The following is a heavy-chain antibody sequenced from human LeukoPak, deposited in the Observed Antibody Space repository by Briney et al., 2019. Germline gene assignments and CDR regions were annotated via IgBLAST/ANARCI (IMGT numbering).Heavy chain of an antibody. CDR2: IFYSGNT. CDR3: AREVIAAVGTDAFDI. Sequence: SETLSLTCTVSGGSINSGNHFWSWIRQHPATGLEWIGYIFYSGNTYYNPSLESRVTISVDTSKNQFSLKLNSVTAADTAVYYCAREVIAAVGTDAFDIWGQGTMVTVSS. D-gene: IGHD6-13*01. CDR1: GGSINSGNHF. J-gene: IGHJ3*02. V-gene: IGHV4-31*03.